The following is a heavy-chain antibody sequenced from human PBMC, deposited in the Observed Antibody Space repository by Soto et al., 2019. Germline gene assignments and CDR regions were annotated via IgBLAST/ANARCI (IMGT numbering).Heavy chain of an antibody. V-gene: IGHV1-18*01. Sequence: QVQLVQSGAEVKKPGASVKVSCKASGYTFTSYGISWVRQAPGQGLEWMGWISAYNGNTNYAQKLQGRVTMTTDTSTSTAYMELRSLRSNDTAVYYCARDSPYIAAAETRYFDLWGRGTLVTVSS. CDR3: ARDSPYIAAAETRYFDL. CDR1: GYTFTSYG. CDR2: ISAYNGNT. J-gene: IGHJ2*01. D-gene: IGHD6-13*01.